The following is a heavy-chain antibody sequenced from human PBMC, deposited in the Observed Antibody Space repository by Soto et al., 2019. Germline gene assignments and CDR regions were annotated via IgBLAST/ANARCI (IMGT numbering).Heavy chain of an antibody. CDR3: ARASVYSSSWDYYYYGMDV. J-gene: IGHJ6*02. V-gene: IGHV1-69*13. D-gene: IGHD6-13*01. CDR2: IIPIFGTA. Sequence: ASVKVSCKASGGTFSSYAISWVRQAPGQGLEWMGGIIPIFGTANYAQKFQGRVTITADESTSTAYMELSSLRSEDTAVYYCARASVYSSSWDYYYYGMDVWGQGTTVTVSS. CDR1: GGTFSSYA.